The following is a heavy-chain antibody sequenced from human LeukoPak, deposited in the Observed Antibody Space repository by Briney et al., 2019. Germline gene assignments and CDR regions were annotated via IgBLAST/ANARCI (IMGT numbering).Heavy chain of an antibody. CDR1: GGSISSGDYY. J-gene: IGHJ6*02. CDR3: ARDLVATIHYYYGMDV. V-gene: IGHV4-30-4*01. Sequence: PSETLSLTCTVSGGSISSGDYYWSWIRQPPGKGLEWIGYIYYSGSTYYNPSLKSRVTISVDTSKNQFSLKLSSLTAADTAVYYCARDLVATIHYYYGMDVWGQGTTVTVSS. D-gene: IGHD5-12*01. CDR2: IYYSGST.